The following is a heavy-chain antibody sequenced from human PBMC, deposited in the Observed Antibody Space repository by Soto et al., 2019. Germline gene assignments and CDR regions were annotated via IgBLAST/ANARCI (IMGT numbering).Heavy chain of an antibody. CDR3: SFGGGLLSSGWYKYYFDY. D-gene: IGHD6-19*01. V-gene: IGHV3-23*01. Sequence: GGSLRLSCAASGFTFSSYAMSWVRQAPGEGLEWVSSFPDGGSDPSYADSVKGRFTISRDNSRKTLYLQMNSLRADDTAIYYCSFGGGLLSSGWYKYYFDYWGQGALVTVSS. CDR1: GFTFSSYA. CDR2: FPDGGSDP. J-gene: IGHJ4*02.